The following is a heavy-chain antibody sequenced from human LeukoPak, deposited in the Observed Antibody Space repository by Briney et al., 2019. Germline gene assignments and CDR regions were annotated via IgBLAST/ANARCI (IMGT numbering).Heavy chain of an antibody. CDR2: INPSGGST. J-gene: IGHJ4*02. CDR3: ARVSFDYTIDY. V-gene: IGHV1-46*01. D-gene: IGHD4-11*01. Sequence: GASVKVSCKASGYTFTSYYMHWVRQAPGQGLEWMGIINPSGGSTSYAQKFQGRVAMTRDTSTSTVYMELSSLRSEDTAVYYCARVSFDYTIDYWGQGTLVTVSS. CDR1: GYTFTSYY.